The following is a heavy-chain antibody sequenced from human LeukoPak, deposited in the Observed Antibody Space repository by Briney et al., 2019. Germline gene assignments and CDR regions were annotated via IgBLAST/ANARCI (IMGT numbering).Heavy chain of an antibody. D-gene: IGHD4-23*01. CDR2: IIPILGIA. J-gene: IGHJ4*02. Sequence: SVKVSCKASGGTFSSYTISWVRQAPGQGLEWMGRIIPILGIANYAQKFQGRVTITADKSTSTAYMELSSLRSVDTAVYYCARDRNGGNLVDYWGQGTLVTVSS. CDR1: GGTFSSYT. V-gene: IGHV1-69*04. CDR3: ARDRNGGNLVDY.